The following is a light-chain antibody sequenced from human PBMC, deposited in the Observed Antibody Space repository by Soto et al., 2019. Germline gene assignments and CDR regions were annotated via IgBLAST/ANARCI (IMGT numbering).Light chain of an antibody. CDR3: AAWDDSLNGPV. Sequence: QSVLTQPPSASGTPGQRVSISCSGSSSNIGSNTVNLYQQLPGTAPKVLIYSSDQRPSGVPDRFSGSKSGTSASLAISGLQSEDEADYYCAAWDDSLNGPVFGTGTKVTVL. CDR1: SSNIGSNT. CDR2: SSD. J-gene: IGLJ1*01. V-gene: IGLV1-44*01.